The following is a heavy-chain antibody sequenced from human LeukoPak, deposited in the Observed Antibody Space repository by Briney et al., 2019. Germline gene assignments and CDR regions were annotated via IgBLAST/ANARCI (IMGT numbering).Heavy chain of an antibody. V-gene: IGHV4-59*01. CDR2: IYYSGST. Sequence: SETLSLTWTVSGGSISSYYWSWIRQPPEKGLEWIGYIYYSGSTNYNPSLKSRVTISVDTSKNQFSLKLGSVTAADTAVYYCASKGYYGSGRFDYWGQGTLVTVSS. J-gene: IGHJ4*02. CDR3: ASKGYYGSGRFDY. D-gene: IGHD3-10*01. CDR1: GGSISSYY.